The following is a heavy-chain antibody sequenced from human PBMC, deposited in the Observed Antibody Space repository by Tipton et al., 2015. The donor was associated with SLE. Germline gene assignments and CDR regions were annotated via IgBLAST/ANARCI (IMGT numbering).Heavy chain of an antibody. J-gene: IGHJ3*02. CDR3: ARTLGAIAHTVYDAFDI. V-gene: IGHV4-38-2*02. CDR1: GHSISSGYY. CDR2: FYHSGST. D-gene: IGHD1-26*01. Sequence: TLSLTCNVSGHSISSGYYWGWIRQFPGKGLEWIGSFYHSGSTYYNPSLKSRVTISVDTSKNQFSLKLTSVTAADTAVYYCARTLGAIAHTVYDAFDIWGQGTMVTVSS.